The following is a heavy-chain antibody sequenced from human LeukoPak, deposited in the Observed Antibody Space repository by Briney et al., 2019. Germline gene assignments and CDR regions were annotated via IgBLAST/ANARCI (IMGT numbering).Heavy chain of an antibody. D-gene: IGHD5-24*01. CDR2: INSNSGGT. J-gene: IGHJ4*02. V-gene: IGHV1-2*02. Sequence: ASVKVSCKASGYTFTGYYLHWVRQAPGQGLEWMGWINSNSGGTNYAQKFQDRVTMTRDTSINTAYMELNRLKSDDTAVYYCARDSRRDPNPNLFTYDYWGQGTLVTVSS. CDR3: ARDSRRDPNPNLFTYDY. CDR1: GYTFTGYY.